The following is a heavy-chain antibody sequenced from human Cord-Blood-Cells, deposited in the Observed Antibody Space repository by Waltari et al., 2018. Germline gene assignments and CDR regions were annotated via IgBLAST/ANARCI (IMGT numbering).Heavy chain of an antibody. CDR1: GFTFSSYG. CDR2: IWYDGSNK. V-gene: IGHV3-33*01. Sequence: QVQLVESGGGVVQPGRSLRLSCAASGFTFSSYGMHWVRQAPGKGLEWVAVIWYDGSNKYYADSVKGRFTISRDNSKNTLYLQMNSLRAEDTAVYYCARVRGYSLFDIWGQGTMVTVSS. D-gene: IGHD4-4*01. CDR3: ARVRGYSLFDI. J-gene: IGHJ3*02.